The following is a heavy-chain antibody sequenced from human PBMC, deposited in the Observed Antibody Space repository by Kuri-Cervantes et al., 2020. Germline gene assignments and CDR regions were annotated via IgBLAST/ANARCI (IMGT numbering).Heavy chain of an antibody. CDR3: ERQQFLWFGELETTRGTWFDP. J-gene: IGHJ5*02. D-gene: IGHD3-10*01. Sequence: ASVKVSYKASGYTFTTYGITWARQAPGKGLEWMGWISTYNGDTIYAQKLQCRVIMATDTSTTTAYMELSSLRSEDTDVYYCERQQFLWFGELETTRGTWFDPWGQGTLVTVSS. CDR2: ISTYNGDT. CDR1: GYTFTTYG. V-gene: IGHV1-18*01.